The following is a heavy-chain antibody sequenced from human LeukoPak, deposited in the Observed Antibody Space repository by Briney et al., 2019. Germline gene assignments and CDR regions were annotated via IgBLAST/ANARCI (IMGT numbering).Heavy chain of an antibody. CDR1: GYTFTGYY. CDR3: ASARGYYDSSGYSDYGY. V-gene: IGHV1-2*02. CDR2: INPNSGGT. D-gene: IGHD3-22*01. J-gene: IGHJ4*02. Sequence: SVKVSCKASGYTFTGYYMHWVRQAPGQGLEWMGWINPNSGGTNYAQKFQGRVTMTRDTSISTAYMELSRLRSDDTAVYYCASARGYYDSSGYSDYGYWGQGTLDTVSS.